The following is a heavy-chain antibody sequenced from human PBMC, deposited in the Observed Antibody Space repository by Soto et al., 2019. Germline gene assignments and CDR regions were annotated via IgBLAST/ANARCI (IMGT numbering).Heavy chain of an antibody. CDR1: GFTFSSYA. D-gene: IGHD1-26*01. CDR2: ISGSGGST. V-gene: IGHV3-23*01. Sequence: EVQLLESGGGLVQPGGSLRLSCAASGFTFSSYAMRWVRQAPGKGLEWVSAISGSGGSTYYADSVKGRFTISRDNSKNTLYLQRNGLGAGDTAVYYCARRGSGSYDDYWGQGTLVTVSS. J-gene: IGHJ4*02. CDR3: ARRGSGSYDDY.